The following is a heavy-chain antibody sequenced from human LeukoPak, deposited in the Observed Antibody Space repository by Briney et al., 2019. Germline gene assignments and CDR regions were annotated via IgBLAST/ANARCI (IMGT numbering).Heavy chain of an antibody. CDR1: GFTFSSYG. V-gene: IGHV3-30*02. D-gene: IGHD6-13*01. Sequence: RSGGSLRLSCAASGFTFSSYGMHWVRQAPGKGLEWVAFIRYDGSNKYYADSVKGRFTISRDNSKNTLYLQMNSLRAEDTAVYYCAKERGIIAAAGRGYYFDYWGQGTLVTVSS. CDR2: IRYDGSNK. J-gene: IGHJ4*02. CDR3: AKERGIIAAAGRGYYFDY.